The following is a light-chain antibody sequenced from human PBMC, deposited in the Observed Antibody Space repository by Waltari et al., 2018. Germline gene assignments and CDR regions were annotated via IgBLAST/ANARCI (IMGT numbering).Light chain of an antibody. CDR3: QQYNSYPWT. Sequence: DIQMTQSPSTLSASVGDRVTITCRASQSITDLLAWYQQKPGKAPSLLIYKASGLESGVPSRFSAGGSGTEFTLTISSLQLDDFATYYCQQYNSYPWTFGQGTKVEIK. V-gene: IGKV1-5*03. CDR1: QSITDL. CDR2: KAS. J-gene: IGKJ1*01.